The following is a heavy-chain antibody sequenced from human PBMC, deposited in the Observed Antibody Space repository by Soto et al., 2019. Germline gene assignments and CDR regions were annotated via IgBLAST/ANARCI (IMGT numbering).Heavy chain of an antibody. Sequence: ASVKGSCKASGYTLTSDGISWLRQSPGQGLEWMGWISAYNGNTNYAQKLQGRVTMTTDTSTSTAYMELRSLRSDDTAVYYCARVGVVGITTYVFYPDGCDIWGQGTMGTVSS. CDR2: ISAYNGNT. CDR1: GYTLTSDG. CDR3: ARVGVVGITTYVFYPDGCDI. V-gene: IGHV1-18*01. D-gene: IGHD3-22*01. J-gene: IGHJ3*02.